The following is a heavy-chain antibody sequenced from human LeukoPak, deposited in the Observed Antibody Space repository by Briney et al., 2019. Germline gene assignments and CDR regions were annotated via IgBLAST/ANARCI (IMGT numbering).Heavy chain of an antibody. CDR2: IDSDGGTS. J-gene: IGHJ6*02. V-gene: IGHV3-74*01. D-gene: IGHD3-22*01. CDR3: TRVDIRGYRSFYHYYGMDV. Sequence: GRSLRPSWAAAGFTFSDYCMHWVRQAAGNGLVWVSRIDSDGGTSNYADSVKGRFTISRDNAKHTVYLQMNSLRGEDAAVYYCTRVDIRGYRSFYHYYGMDVWGRGTTVTVSS. CDR1: GFTFSDYC.